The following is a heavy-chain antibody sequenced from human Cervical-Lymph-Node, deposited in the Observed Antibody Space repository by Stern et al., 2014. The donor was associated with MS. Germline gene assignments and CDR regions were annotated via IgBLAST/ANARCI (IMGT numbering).Heavy chain of an antibody. J-gene: IGHJ4*02. D-gene: IGHD4-17*01. CDR1: GFTFSHYW. Sequence: VPLVQSGGGLVQPGGSLRLSCAGSGFTFSHYWMTWVRQAPGKGLEWVASINKDGSEKYYVDSLKGRFTISRDNAKNSLYLQMTSLRADDTAVYYCARKTTAKNWGQGTLVTVSS. V-gene: IGHV3-7*01. CDR2: INKDGSEK. CDR3: ARKTTAKN.